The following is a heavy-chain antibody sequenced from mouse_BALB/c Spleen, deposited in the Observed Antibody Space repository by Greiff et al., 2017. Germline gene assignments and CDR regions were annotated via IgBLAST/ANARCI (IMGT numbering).Heavy chain of an antibody. V-gene: IGHV1-9*01. CDR1: GYTFSSYW. D-gene: IGHD1-1*01. Sequence: QVQLQQSGAELAKPGASVKMSCKASGYTFSSYWIEWVKQRPGHGLEWIGEILPGSGSTNYNEKFKGKATFTADTSSNTAYMQLSSLTSEDSAVYYCARPLYGSSAWFAYWGQGTLVTVSA. CDR3: ARPLYGSSAWFAY. J-gene: IGHJ3*01. CDR2: ILPGSGST.